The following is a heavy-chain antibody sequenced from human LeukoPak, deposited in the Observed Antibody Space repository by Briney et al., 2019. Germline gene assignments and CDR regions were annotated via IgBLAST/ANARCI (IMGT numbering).Heavy chain of an antibody. J-gene: IGHJ6*03. CDR3: ASTLCSGDNCYFDYYYYMDV. V-gene: IGHV3-7*01. Sequence: GGSLRLSCAASEFTFSSYWMSWVRQAPGKGLEWVANIKYDGSEKYYVDSVKGRFTISRDNAKNSLYLQMNSLRAEDTAVYYCASTLCSGDNCYFDYYYYMDVWGKGTTVTISS. D-gene: IGHD2-15*01. CDR2: IKYDGSEK. CDR1: EFTFSSYW.